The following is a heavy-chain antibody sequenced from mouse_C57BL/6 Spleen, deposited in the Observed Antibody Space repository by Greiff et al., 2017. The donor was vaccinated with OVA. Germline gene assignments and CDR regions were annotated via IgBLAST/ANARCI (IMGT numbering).Heavy chain of an antibody. J-gene: IGHJ3*01. CDR1: GFTFSDYG. D-gene: IGHD1-1*01. CDR3: ARQDYYGSTPAWFAY. Sequence: EVKLVESGGGLVQPGGSLKLSCAASGFTFSDYGMAWVRQAPRKGPEWVAFISNLAYSIYYADTVTGRFTISRENAKNTLYLEMSSLRSEDTAMYYCARQDYYGSTPAWFAYWGQGTLVTVSA. V-gene: IGHV5-15*01. CDR2: ISNLAYSI.